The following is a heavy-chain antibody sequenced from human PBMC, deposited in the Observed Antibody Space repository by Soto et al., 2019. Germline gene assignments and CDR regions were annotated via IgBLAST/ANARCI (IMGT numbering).Heavy chain of an antibody. CDR3: ARHIWFGEPWGWDYYYGMDV. V-gene: IGHV4-59*08. CDR2: INHSGST. CDR1: GGSISSYY. J-gene: IGHJ6*02. D-gene: IGHD3-10*01. Sequence: SETLSLTCTVSGGSISSYYWNWIRQPPGKGLEWIGYINHSGSTNYNPSLKSRVTISVDTSKNQFSLKLSSVTAADTAVYYCARHIWFGEPWGWDYYYGMDVWGQGTTVTVSS.